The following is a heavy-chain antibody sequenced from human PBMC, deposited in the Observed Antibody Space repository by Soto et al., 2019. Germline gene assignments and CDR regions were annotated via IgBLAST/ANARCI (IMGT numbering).Heavy chain of an antibody. J-gene: IGHJ4*02. CDR1: GFTFSNYL. CDR3: AKVPLSLKFYDY. V-gene: IGHV3-23*01. CDR2: ISGSGTNT. Sequence: GSLRLSCAASGFTFSNYLMNWVRQAPGKGLEWVSGISGSGTNTYYADSVKGRFTISRDNSKNTLYLQMNSLTAADTAIYYCAKVPLSLKFYDYWGQGTQVTVSS.